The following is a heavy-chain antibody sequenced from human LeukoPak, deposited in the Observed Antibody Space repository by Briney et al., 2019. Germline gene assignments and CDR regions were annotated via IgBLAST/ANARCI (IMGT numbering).Heavy chain of an antibody. D-gene: IGHD3-22*01. V-gene: IGHV3-23*01. CDR3: AKGPGYYYDSSGYYLYYFDY. J-gene: IGHJ4*02. CDR1: GFTFSSYA. CDR2: ISGSGGST. Sequence: SGGSLRLSCAASGFTFSSYAMSWVRQAPGKGLEWVSAISGSGGSTYYADSVKGRFTISRDNSKNTLYLQMNSLRAEDTAVYYCAKGPGYYYDSSGYYLYYFDYWGQGTLVTVSS.